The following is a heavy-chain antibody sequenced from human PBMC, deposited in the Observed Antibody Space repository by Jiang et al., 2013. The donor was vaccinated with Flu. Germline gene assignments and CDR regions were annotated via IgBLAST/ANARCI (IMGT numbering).Heavy chain of an antibody. D-gene: IGHD4-11*01. V-gene: IGHV3-23*01. Sequence: LEWVSAISGSGGSTYYADSVKGRFTISRDNSKNTLYLQMNSLRAEDTAVYYCAKFTVRTGYWGQGTLVTVSS. CDR2: ISGSGGST. CDR3: AKFTVRTGY. J-gene: IGHJ4*02.